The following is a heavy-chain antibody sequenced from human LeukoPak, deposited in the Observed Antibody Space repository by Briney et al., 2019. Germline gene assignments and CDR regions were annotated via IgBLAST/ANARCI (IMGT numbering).Heavy chain of an antibody. J-gene: IGHJ4*02. D-gene: IGHD6-19*01. CDR1: GGTFSSYA. Sequence: ASVKVSCKASGGTFSSYAISWVRQAPGQALEWMGGIIPIFGTANYAQKFQGRVTITADESTSTAYMELSSLRSEDTAVYYCARDNGEAHSSGCQHYWGQGTLVTVSS. CDR3: ARDNGEAHSSGCQHY. V-gene: IGHV1-69*13. CDR2: IIPIFGTA.